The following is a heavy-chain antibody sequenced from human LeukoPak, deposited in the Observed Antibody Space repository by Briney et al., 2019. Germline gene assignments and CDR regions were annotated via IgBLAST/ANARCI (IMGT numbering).Heavy chain of an antibody. J-gene: IGHJ6*03. D-gene: IGHD4-11*01. CDR2: INHSGST. CDR3: ARGRAYSNYRYYYYYMDV. Sequence: PETLSLTCAVYGGSFSGYYWSWIRQPPGKGLEWIGEINHSGSTNYNPSLKSRVTISVDTSKNQFSLKLSSVTAADTAVYYCARGRAYSNYRYYYYYMDVWGKGTTVTVSS. CDR1: GGSFSGYY. V-gene: IGHV4-34*01.